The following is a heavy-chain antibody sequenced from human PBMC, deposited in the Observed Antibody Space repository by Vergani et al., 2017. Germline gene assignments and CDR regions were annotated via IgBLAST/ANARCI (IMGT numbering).Heavy chain of an antibody. J-gene: IGHJ6*02. CDR3: ARVSGPVVRGHYGMDV. CDR2: FYTGGGT. Sequence: QVQLQESGPGLVRPSQTLSLTCTVSGGSISSGSYYWSWFRQPAGKGLEWIGRFYTGGGTSYNPSLKSRVTISVDTSKNQFSLKLSSVTAADTAVYYCARVSGPVVRGHYGMDVWGQGTTVTVSS. CDR1: GGSISSGSYY. V-gene: IGHV4-61*02. D-gene: IGHD3-10*01.